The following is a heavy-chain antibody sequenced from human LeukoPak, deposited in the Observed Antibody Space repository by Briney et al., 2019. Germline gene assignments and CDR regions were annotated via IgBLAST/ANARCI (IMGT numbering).Heavy chain of an antibody. Sequence: SETLSPTCTVSGGSISSYYWSWIRQPPGKGLEWIGYIYYSGSTNYNPSLKSRVTISVDRSKNQFSLKLSSVTAADTAVYYCARTYYDILTGYYDDAFDIWGQGTMVTVSS. V-gene: IGHV4-59*12. D-gene: IGHD3-9*01. J-gene: IGHJ3*02. CDR1: GGSISSYY. CDR3: ARTYYDILTGYYDDAFDI. CDR2: IYYSGST.